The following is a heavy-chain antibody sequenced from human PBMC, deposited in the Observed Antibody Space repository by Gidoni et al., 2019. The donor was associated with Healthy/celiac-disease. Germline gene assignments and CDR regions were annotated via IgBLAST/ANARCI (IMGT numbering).Heavy chain of an antibody. CDR2: ISWNSGSI. CDR1: GFTSDDYA. Sequence: EVQLVESGGGLVQPGRSLRLSCAASGFTSDDYAMHWFRQAPGKGLEWVSGISWNSGSIGYADSVKGRFTISRDNAKNSLYLQMNSLRAEDTALYYCAKDITMIVVVTTGAFDIWGQGTMVTVSS. CDR3: AKDITMIVVVTTGAFDI. V-gene: IGHV3-9*02. D-gene: IGHD3-22*01. J-gene: IGHJ3*02.